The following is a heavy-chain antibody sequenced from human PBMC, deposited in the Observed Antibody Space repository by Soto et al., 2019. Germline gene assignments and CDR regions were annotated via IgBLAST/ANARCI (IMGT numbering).Heavy chain of an antibody. CDR1: GFTLSDHW. V-gene: IGHV3-74*01. J-gene: IGHJ4*02. CDR2: LRGDGSSS. CDR3: TKTSVDKSWPYFQD. Sequence: PGGSLRLSCAGSGFTLSDHWMHWVRQAPGKGLVWVARLRGDGSSSSYAAAVKDRVTVSRDNAKDTVYLQLSSLRAEDTAVYYCTKTSVDKSWPYFQDWGQGTKVTV. D-gene: IGHD3-9*01.